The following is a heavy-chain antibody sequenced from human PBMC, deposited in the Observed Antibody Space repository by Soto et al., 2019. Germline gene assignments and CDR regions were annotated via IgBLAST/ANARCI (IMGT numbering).Heavy chain of an antibody. CDR3: TRDRRISGFDP. CDR2: INSDGSSP. V-gene: IGHV3-74*01. Sequence: GESLKISCEASGFTFSSYWMHWVRQGPGRGLEWLSLINSDGSSPNYADSVKGRFTVSRDNAKNTPFLQMNSLRVDDTGVYYCTRDRRISGFDPWGQGTLVTVSS. CDR1: GFTFSSYW. D-gene: IGHD3-16*02. J-gene: IGHJ5*02.